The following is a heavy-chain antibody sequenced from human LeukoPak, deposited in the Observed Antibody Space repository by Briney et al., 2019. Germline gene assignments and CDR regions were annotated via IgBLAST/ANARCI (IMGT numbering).Heavy chain of an antibody. CDR2: ISGSGDDP. CDR3: AKQFVDI. V-gene: IGHV3-23*01. CDR1: GFTFSNYA. Sequence: GGSLRLSCAASGFTFSNYAMNWVRQAPGKGLEWVSSISGSGDDPSYADSVKGRFTISRDNSRNTLYLQMNSLRAEDTAVYYCAKQFVDIWGQGTLVTVSS. J-gene: IGHJ5*02. D-gene: IGHD5-24*01.